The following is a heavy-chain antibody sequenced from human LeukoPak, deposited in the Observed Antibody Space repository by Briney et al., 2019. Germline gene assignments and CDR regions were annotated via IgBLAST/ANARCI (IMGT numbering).Heavy chain of an antibody. J-gene: IGHJ6*02. V-gene: IGHV1-8*01. CDR3: ARLRSRKYQLLGLYYYYYGMVV. CDR2: MNTNSGNT. Sequence: ASVKVSCKASGYTFTSYDINWVRQATGQGLEWMGWMNTNSGNTGYAQKFQGRVTMTRNTSISKAYMELSSLRSEDTAVYYCARLRSRKYQLLGLYYYYYGMVVWGQGTTVTVSS. CDR1: GYTFTSYD. D-gene: IGHD2-2*01.